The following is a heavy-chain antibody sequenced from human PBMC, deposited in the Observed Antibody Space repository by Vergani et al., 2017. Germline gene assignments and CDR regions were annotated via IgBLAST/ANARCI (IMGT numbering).Heavy chain of an antibody. J-gene: IGHJ3*02. CDR2: IIPIFGTA. CDR3: ARLLITIFGVVRADAFDI. Sequence: QVQLVQSGAEVKKPGSSVKVSCKASGGTFSSYAISWVRQAPGQGLEWMGGIIPIFGTANYAQKFQGRVTITADKSTSTAYMELSSLRSEDTAVYYCARLLITIFGVVRADAFDIWGQGTMVTVSS. CDR1: GGTFSSYA. V-gene: IGHV1-69*06. D-gene: IGHD3-3*01.